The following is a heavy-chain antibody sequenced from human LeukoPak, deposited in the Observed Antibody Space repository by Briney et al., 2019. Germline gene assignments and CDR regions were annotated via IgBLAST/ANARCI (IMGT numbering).Heavy chain of an antibody. D-gene: IGHD6-19*01. V-gene: IGHV4-4*07. CDR3: ARSTARIAVAGTLADAFDI. J-gene: IGHJ3*02. CDR2: IYTSGST. Sequence: SETLSLTCTVSGGSISSYYWSWIRQPAGKGLEWIGRIYTSGSTNYNPSLKSRVTISVDKSKNQFSLKLSSVTAADTAVYYCARSTARIAVAGTLADAFDIWGQGTMVTASS. CDR1: GGSISSYY.